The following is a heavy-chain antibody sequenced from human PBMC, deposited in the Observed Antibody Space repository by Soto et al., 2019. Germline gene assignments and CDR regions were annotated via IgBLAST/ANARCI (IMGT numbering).Heavy chain of an antibody. CDR3: ANEVDVAFSSLQYGMDV. CDR2: ISYDGTYK. V-gene: IGHV3-30*14. CDR1: GFTFNNFA. Sequence: GGSLRLSCAASGFTFNNFAMHWVRQAPGKGLEWVAFISYDGTYKYYADSVRGRFTVYRDNSKSTLFLQMDSLKFEDTAVYVCANEVDVAFSSLQYGMDVWGQGTTVTVSS. J-gene: IGHJ6*02. D-gene: IGHD5-12*01.